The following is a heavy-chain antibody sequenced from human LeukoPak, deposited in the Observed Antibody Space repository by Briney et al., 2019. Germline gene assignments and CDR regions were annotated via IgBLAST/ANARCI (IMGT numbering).Heavy chain of an antibody. D-gene: IGHD4-17*01. J-gene: IGHJ3*02. V-gene: IGHV3-73*01. CDR3: ARHDYGRIAFDI. Sequence: GGSLRLSCAASGFSLSGSAVHWVRQAPGKGLGWVGRIRSKLNKYATAYGESMKGRVTVSRDDSENTAFLQMNSLKSEDTAVYYCARHDYGRIAFDIWGRGTVVTVSS. CDR2: IRSKLNKYAT. CDR1: GFSLSGSA.